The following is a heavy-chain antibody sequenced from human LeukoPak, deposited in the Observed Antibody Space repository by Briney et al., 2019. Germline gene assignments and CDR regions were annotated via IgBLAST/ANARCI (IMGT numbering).Heavy chain of an antibody. V-gene: IGHV4-39*02. CDR3: ARENLGYCSGGSCYGAFDI. Sequence: PSETLSLTCTVSGGSISSRSYYWGWIRQPPGKGLEWIGSIYYSGSTYYNPSLKSRVTISVDTSKNQFSLKLSSVTAADTAVYYCARENLGYCSGGSCYGAFDIWGQGTMVTVSS. CDR2: IYYSGST. D-gene: IGHD2-15*01. J-gene: IGHJ3*02. CDR1: GGSISSRSYY.